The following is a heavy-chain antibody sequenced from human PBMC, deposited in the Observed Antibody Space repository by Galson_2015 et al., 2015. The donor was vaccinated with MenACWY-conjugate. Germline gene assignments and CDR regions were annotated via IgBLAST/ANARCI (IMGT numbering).Heavy chain of an antibody. D-gene: IGHD3-22*01. V-gene: IGHV3-23*01. Sequence: LRLSCAASGFTFRSYAMSWVRQAPGKGLEWVSAISGSGGSTYYADSVKGRFTISRDNSKNTLYLQMNSLRAEDTAVYYCSKLSDYYDSSGLDYWGQGTLVTVSS. CDR2: ISGSGGST. CDR1: GFTFRSYA. J-gene: IGHJ4*02. CDR3: SKLSDYYDSSGLDY.